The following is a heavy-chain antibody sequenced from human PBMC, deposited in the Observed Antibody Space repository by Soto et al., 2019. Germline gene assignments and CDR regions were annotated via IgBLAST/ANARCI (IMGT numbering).Heavy chain of an antibody. J-gene: IGHJ6*03. D-gene: IGHD3-10*01. V-gene: IGHV4-59*01. CDR2: IYYSGST. CDR3: ARGPAAVRPPPPYYYYMDV. Sequence: SETLSLTCTVSGGSISSYYWSWIRQPPGKGLEWIGYIYYSGSTNYNPSLKSRVTISVDTSKNQFSLKLSSVTAADTAVYYCARGPAAVRPPPPYYYYMDVWGKGTTVTVSS. CDR1: GGSISSYY.